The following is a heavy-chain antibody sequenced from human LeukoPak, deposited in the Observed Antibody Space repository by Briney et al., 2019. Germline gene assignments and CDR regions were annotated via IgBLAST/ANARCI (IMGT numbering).Heavy chain of an antibody. CDR2: ISSSSSYI. V-gene: IGHV3-21*01. CDR1: GSTLSSYW. J-gene: IGHJ5*02. Sequence: GGSLRLSCAASGSTLSSYWMSWVRQAPGKGLEWVSSISSSSSYIYYADSVKGRFTISRDNAKNSLYLQMNSLRAEDTAVYYCARASGVVIASGGHWFDPWGQGTLVTVSS. D-gene: IGHD2-21*01. CDR3: ARASGVVIASGGHWFDP.